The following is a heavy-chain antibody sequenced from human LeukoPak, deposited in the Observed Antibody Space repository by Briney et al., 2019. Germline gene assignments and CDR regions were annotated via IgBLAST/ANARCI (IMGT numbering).Heavy chain of an antibody. CDR3: ARDPGTDYFDY. CDR1: RYTFSSYA. Sequence: GRSLRLSCAASRYTFSSYAVHWVRQAPGKGLEWVAVISYDGSNKYYADSVKGRFTISRDNSKNTLYLQMNSLRAEDTAVYYCARDPGTDYFDYWGQGTLVTVSS. CDR2: ISYDGSNK. V-gene: IGHV3-30-3*01. D-gene: IGHD6-13*01. J-gene: IGHJ4*02.